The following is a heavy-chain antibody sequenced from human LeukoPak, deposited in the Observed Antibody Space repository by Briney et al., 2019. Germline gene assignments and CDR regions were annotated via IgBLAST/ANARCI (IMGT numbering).Heavy chain of an antibody. D-gene: IGHD6-13*01. V-gene: IGHV3-23*01. Sequence: GGSLRLSCAGSGFTFSSYAMRWVRQAPGKGLEWVLAISGSGGSTYYADSVKGRFTISRDNSKNTLYLQMNSLRAEDTAVYYCAKFRYSSSWLAVDYGMGVWGQRTTVTVSS. CDR3: AKFRYSSSWLAVDYGMGV. CDR1: GFTFSSYA. CDR2: ISGSGGST. J-gene: IGHJ6*02.